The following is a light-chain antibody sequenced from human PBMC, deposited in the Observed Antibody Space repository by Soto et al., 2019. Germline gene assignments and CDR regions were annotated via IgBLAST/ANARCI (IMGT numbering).Light chain of an antibody. CDR2: DAS. Sequence: DIQMTQSPSTLSASVGDRVTITCRASQRISSWLAWYQQKPGKAPKLLIYDASSLESGVPSRFSGSGSGTEFTLTISSLQPDDFATYYRQQYNSSSYTFGQGTKLEIK. V-gene: IGKV1-5*01. CDR3: QQYNSSSYT. CDR1: QRISSW. J-gene: IGKJ2*01.